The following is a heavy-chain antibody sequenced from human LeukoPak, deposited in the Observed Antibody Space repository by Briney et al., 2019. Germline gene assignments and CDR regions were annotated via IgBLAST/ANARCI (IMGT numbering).Heavy chain of an antibody. CDR3: ARGGDYVWGSLYYFDY. Sequence: PSETLSLTCTVSGGSISSSSYYWGWIRQPPGKGLEWIGSIYYSGSTYYNPSLKSRVTISVDTSKNQFSLKLSSVTAADTAVYYCARGGDYVWGSLYYFDYWGQGTLVTVSS. CDR2: IYYSGST. V-gene: IGHV4-39*07. CDR1: GGSISSSSYY. D-gene: IGHD3-16*01. J-gene: IGHJ4*02.